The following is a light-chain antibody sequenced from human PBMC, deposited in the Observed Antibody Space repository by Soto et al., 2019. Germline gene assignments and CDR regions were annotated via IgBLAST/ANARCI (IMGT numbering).Light chain of an antibody. CDR3: QQYDSSPVT. CDR1: QSVSSSY. Sequence: EIVLTQSPGTLSLSPGERAALSCRASQSVSSSYLAWYQQKPGQAPSLLIYGASSRATGIPDRFSGSGSGTDFTLTISRLEAEVFAVYYCQQYDSSPVTFGQGTKVEIK. J-gene: IGKJ1*01. V-gene: IGKV3-20*01. CDR2: GAS.